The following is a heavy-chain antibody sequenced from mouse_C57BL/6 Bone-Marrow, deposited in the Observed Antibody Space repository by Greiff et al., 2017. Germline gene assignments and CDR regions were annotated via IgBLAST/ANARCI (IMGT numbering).Heavy chain of an antibody. CDR1: GFTFSSYA. V-gene: IGHV5-4*01. J-gene: IGHJ1*03. Sequence: DVKLVESGGGLVKPGGSLKLSCAASGFTFSSYAMSWVRQTPEKRLEWVATISDGGSYTYYPDNVKGRFTISRDNAKNNLYLQMSHLESEDTAMYYCARDNYDYDEGYWYFDVWGTGTTVTVSS. D-gene: IGHD2-4*01. CDR2: ISDGGSYT. CDR3: ARDNYDYDEGYWYFDV.